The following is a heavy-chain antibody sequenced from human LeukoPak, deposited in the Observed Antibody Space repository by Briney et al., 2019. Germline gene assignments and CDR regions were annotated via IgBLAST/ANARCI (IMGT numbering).Heavy chain of an antibody. CDR3: ARGGGDLWSGYFDY. J-gene: IGHJ4*02. CDR1: GGTFSSYA. D-gene: IGHD3-3*01. CDR2: IIPIFGTA. V-gene: IGHV1-69*01. Sequence: ASVKVSCKASGGTFSSYAISWVRQAPGQGLEWMGGIIPIFGTANYAQKFQGRVTITADESTSTAYMELSSLRSEDTAVYYCARGGGDLWSGYFDYWGQGTLVTVSS.